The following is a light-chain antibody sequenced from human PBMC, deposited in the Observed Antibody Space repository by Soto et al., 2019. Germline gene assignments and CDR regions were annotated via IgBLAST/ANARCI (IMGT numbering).Light chain of an antibody. J-gene: IGKJ2*01. CDR2: WAS. V-gene: IGKV4-1*01. Sequence: DIVMTQSPDSLAVSLGERATINCKSSQSVLYSSNNKNYLAWYQQKPGQPPKLLIYWASTRESGVPDRFSGSGSETDFNLTISSLQSEDVEVYYCRPFYSIPLTFGQGTKLEIK. CDR1: QSVLYSSNNKNY. CDR3: RPFYSIPLT.